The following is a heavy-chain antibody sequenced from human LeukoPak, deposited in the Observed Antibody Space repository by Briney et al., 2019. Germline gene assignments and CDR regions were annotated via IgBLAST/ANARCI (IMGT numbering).Heavy chain of an antibody. CDR3: ARDAKYYYGSRTFFFFVY. Sequence: SETLSLTCTVSGGSFTSYYWSWIRQPAGKGLEWIGHIDTSGTTNYNPSLKSRVTMSTDTSKNQFSLKLSSATAADTAIYYCARDAKYYYGSRTFFFFVYWGQGTLLTVSS. J-gene: IGHJ4*02. V-gene: IGHV4-4*07. CDR1: GGSFTSYY. D-gene: IGHD3-10*01. CDR2: IDTSGTT.